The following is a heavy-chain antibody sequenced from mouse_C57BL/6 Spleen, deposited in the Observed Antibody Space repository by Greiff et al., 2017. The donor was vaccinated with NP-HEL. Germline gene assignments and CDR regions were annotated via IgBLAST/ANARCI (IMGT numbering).Heavy chain of an antibody. CDR2: ISSGSSTL. Sequence: VQLKESGGGLVKPGGSLKLSCAASGFTFSDYGMHWVRQAPEKGLEWVAYISSGSSTLYYADTVKGRFTISRDNAKNTLVLQMTSLRSEDTAMYYCAGDYYGGYWGQGTTLTVSS. CDR1: GFTFSDYG. V-gene: IGHV5-17*01. J-gene: IGHJ2*01. CDR3: AGDYYGGY.